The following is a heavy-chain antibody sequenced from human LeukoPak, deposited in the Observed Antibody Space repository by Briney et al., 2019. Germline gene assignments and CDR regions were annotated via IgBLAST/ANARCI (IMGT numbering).Heavy chain of an antibody. D-gene: IGHD6-19*01. V-gene: IGHV4-61*02. Sequence: SETLSLTCTVSGGSISSGSYYWSWIRQPAGKGLEWIGRIYTSGSTNYNPSLKSRVTISVDTSKNQFSLKLSSVTAADTAVYYCARERYSSGLNWFDPWSQGTLVTVSS. CDR1: GGSISSGSYY. CDR2: IYTSGST. J-gene: IGHJ5*02. CDR3: ARERYSSGLNWFDP.